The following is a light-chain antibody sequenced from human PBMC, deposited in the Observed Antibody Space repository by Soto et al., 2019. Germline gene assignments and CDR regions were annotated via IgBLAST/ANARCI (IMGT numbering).Light chain of an antibody. CDR1: QSISGW. CDR2: DAS. CDR3: QQYNGYSL. J-gene: IGKJ1*01. V-gene: IGKV1-5*01. Sequence: DIPMTQSPSTLSASVGDRVTITCRASQSISGWLAWYQQKPGKAPKLLIYDASSLESGAPSRFSGIGSGTEFTPSISSLQPDDFANYYCQQYNGYSLFGQGTKVEI.